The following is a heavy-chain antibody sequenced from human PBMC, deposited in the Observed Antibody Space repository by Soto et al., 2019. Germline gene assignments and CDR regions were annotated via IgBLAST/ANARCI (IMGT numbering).Heavy chain of an antibody. CDR3: ARGSGPNDAFDI. CDR2: IYYSGST. V-gene: IGHV4-61*01. Sequence: TLSLTCTVSGGSVSSGSYYWSWIRQPPGKGLEWIGYIYYSGSTNYNPSLKSRVTISVDTSKNQFSLKLSSVTAADTAVYYCARGSGPNDAFDIWGQGTMVTVSS. D-gene: IGHD2-15*01. CDR1: GGSVSSGSYY. J-gene: IGHJ3*02.